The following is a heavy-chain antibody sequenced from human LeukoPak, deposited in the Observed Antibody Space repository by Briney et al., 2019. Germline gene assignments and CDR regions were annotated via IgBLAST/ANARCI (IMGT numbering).Heavy chain of an antibody. CDR3: AKGRGLFVLVPADLDY. J-gene: IGHJ4*02. Sequence: GASVKVSCKASGYTFTSYDINWVRQATGQGLEWMGWMNPNSGNTGYAQKFQGRVTMTRNTSISTAYMELSSLRAEDTAVYYCAKGRGLFVLVPADLDYWGQGTLVTVSS. CDR1: GYTFTSYD. CDR2: MNPNSGNT. V-gene: IGHV1-8*01. D-gene: IGHD2-2*01.